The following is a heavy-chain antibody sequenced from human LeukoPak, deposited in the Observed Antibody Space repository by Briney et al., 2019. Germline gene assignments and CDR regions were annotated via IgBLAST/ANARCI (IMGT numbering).Heavy chain of an antibody. CDR3: AREAAGTEDYYGMDV. CDR2: INPNSGGT. D-gene: IGHD6-13*01. J-gene: IGHJ6*02. CDR1: GYTFTGYY. Sequence: ASVKVSCKASGYTFTGYYMHWVRQAPGQGLEWMGWINPNSGGTNYAQKFQGWVTMTRDTSISTAYMELSRLRSDDTAVYYCAREAAGTEDYYGMDVWGQGTTVTVSS. V-gene: IGHV1-2*04.